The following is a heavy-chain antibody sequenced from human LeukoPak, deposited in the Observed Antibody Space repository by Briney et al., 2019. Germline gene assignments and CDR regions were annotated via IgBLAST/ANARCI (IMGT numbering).Heavy chain of an antibody. J-gene: IGHJ4*02. CDR2: ISGSGGST. CDR3: AKDSLWFVELSL. D-gene: IGHD3-10*01. Sequence: PGGSLRLSCAASGFTFSSYAMSWVRQAPGKGLEWVSAISGSGGSTYYADSVKGRFTISRDNSKNTLYLQMNSLRAEDAAVYYCAKDSLWFVELSLWGQGTLVTVSS. CDR1: GFTFSSYA. V-gene: IGHV3-23*01.